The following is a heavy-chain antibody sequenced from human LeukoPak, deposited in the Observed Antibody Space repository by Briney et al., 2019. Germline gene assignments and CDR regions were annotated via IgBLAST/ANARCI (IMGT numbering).Heavy chain of an antibody. Sequence: PGGSLRLSCAASGFTLSSYSMNWVRQAPGKGLEWVSSISSSSSYIYYADSVKGRFTISRDNAKNSLYLQMSSLRAEDTAVYYCAKPYDYVWGTHHYWGQGTLVTVSS. J-gene: IGHJ4*02. D-gene: IGHD3-16*01. CDR1: GFTLSSYS. V-gene: IGHV3-21*01. CDR2: ISSSSSYI. CDR3: AKPYDYVWGTHHY.